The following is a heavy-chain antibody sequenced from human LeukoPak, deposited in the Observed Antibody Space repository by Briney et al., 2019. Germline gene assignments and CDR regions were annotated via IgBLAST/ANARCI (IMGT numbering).Heavy chain of an antibody. D-gene: IGHD6-6*01. Sequence: PSETLSLTCAVYSGSFSGYYWSWIRQPPGKGLEWIGEINHSGSTNYNPSLKSRVTISVDTSKNQFSLKLSSVTAADTAVYYCARGLLLVWGQGTLVTVSS. CDR1: SGSFSGYY. J-gene: IGHJ4*02. CDR3: ARGLLLV. CDR2: INHSGST. V-gene: IGHV4-34*01.